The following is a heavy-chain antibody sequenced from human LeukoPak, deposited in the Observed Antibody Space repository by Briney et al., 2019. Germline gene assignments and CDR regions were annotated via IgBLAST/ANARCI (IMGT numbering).Heavy chain of an antibody. CDR3: TGPGYCSGGSCYSGY. D-gene: IGHD2-15*01. J-gene: IGHJ4*02. Sequence: GGSLRLSCAASGFTFSSYSMNWVRQAPGKGLEWVSSISSSSSYIYYADSVKGRFTISRDNAKNSLYLQMNSLRAEDTAVYYCTGPGYCSGGSCYSGYWGQGTLVTVSS. V-gene: IGHV3-21*01. CDR2: ISSSSSYI. CDR1: GFTFSSYS.